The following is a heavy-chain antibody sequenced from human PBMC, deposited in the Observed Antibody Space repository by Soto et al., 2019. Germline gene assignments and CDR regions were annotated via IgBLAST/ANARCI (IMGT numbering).Heavy chain of an antibody. CDR2: ISYDGSNK. CDR3: ARDAMVRGVIRYYFDY. Sequence: GGSLRLSCAASGFTFSSYAMHWVRQAPGKGLEWVAVISYDGSNKYYADSVKGRFTISRDNSKNTLYLQMNSLRAEDTAVYYCARDAMVRGVIRYYFDYWGQGTLVTVSS. CDR1: GFTFSSYA. D-gene: IGHD3-10*01. V-gene: IGHV3-30*04. J-gene: IGHJ4*02.